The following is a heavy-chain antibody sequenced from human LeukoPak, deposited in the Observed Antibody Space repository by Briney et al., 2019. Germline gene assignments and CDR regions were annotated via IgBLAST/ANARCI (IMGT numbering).Heavy chain of an antibody. J-gene: IGHJ5*02. CDR2: IYHSGST. D-gene: IGHD3-10*01. V-gene: IGHV4-34*01. Sequence: SETLSLTCAVYGGSFSGYYWSWIRQPPGKGLEWIGEIYHSGSTDYNPSLKSRVTISVDTSKNQFSLKLSSVTAADTAVYYCAREGLNMVRGVIPKEAWGWFDPWGQGTLVTVSS. CDR1: GGSFSGYY. CDR3: AREGLNMVRGVIPKEAWGWFDP.